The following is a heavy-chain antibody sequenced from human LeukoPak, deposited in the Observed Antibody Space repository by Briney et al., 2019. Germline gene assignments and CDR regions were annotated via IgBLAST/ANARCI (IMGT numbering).Heavy chain of an antibody. D-gene: IGHD3-22*01. Sequence: ASVKVSCKASGYTFTSYGISWVRHAPGQGLEWMGWISAYNGNTNYAQKLQGRVTMTTDPSTSTAYMELRSLRSDDTAVYYCARDPYSVVVDTSYNWFDPWGQGTLVTVSS. CDR2: ISAYNGNT. CDR3: ARDPYSVVVDTSYNWFDP. CDR1: GYTFTSYG. V-gene: IGHV1-18*01. J-gene: IGHJ5*02.